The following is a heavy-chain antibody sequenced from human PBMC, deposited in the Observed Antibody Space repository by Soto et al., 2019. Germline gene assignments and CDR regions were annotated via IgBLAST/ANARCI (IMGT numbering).Heavy chain of an antibody. V-gene: IGHV3-30-3*01. J-gene: IGHJ3*02. D-gene: IGHD3-10*01. Sequence: QVQLVESGGGVVQPGRSLRLSCAASGFTFSSYAMHWVRQAPGKGLEWVAVISYDGSNKYYADSVKGRFSISRDNSKNTLYLQMNSLRAEDTAVYYCARERRYYGSGSLTNAFDIWGQGTMVTVSS. CDR1: GFTFSSYA. CDR3: ARERRYYGSGSLTNAFDI. CDR2: ISYDGSNK.